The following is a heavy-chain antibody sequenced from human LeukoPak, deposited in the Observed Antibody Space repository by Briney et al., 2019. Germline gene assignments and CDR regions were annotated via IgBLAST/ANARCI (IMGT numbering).Heavy chain of an antibody. V-gene: IGHV4-39*07. CDR1: GGSISNSGYY. J-gene: IGHJ1*01. Sequence: SETLSLTCTVSGGSISNSGYYWGWIRQPPGKGLEWIGEINHSGSTNYNPSLKSRVTISIDAPKNQFSLKLPSVTAADTAVYFCARGPSLYSSSSSWHTGWAEYFQHWGQGTLGIVSS. CDR3: ARGPSLYSSSSSWHTGWAEYFQH. D-gene: IGHD6-13*01. CDR2: INHSGST.